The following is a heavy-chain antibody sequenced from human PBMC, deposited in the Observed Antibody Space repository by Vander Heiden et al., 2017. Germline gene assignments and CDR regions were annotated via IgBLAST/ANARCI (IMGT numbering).Heavy chain of an antibody. J-gene: IGHJ6*02. CDR2: TWYDGSRK. CDR1: GFTLSSYG. CDR3: ARDGRVRGIIIRPYYYCGMDV. D-gene: IGHD3-10*01. Sequence: VQLVESGGGVVQPGRSLRPSCAASGFTLSSYGIHWVRQAPGKGLGWVAVTWYDGSRKYFADPVQDRFSISRDNAKVFLQMNSLRAEDTAVYYCARDGRVRGIIIRPYYYCGMDVWGQGTAVTVSS. V-gene: IGHV3-33*01.